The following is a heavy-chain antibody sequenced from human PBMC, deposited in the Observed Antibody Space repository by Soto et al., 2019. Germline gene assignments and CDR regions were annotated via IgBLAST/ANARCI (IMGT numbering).Heavy chain of an antibody. CDR3: VRDDCSGDTCYLGH. V-gene: IGHV1-18*01. J-gene: IGHJ4*02. CDR2: ISTYNGHT. Sequence: ASVKVSCKASGYTFTTGFAWVRQAPGQGLEWMGWISTYNGHTKYAQNLQDRVTLTTDTSTSTVYMELRGLRSDDTAVYYCVRDDCSGDTCYLGHWGQGTLVTVSS. D-gene: IGHD2-15*01. CDR1: GYTFTTG.